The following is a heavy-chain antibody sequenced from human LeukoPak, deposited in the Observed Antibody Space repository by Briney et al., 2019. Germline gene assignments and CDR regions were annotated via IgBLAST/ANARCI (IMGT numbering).Heavy chain of an antibody. CDR1: GFSFSSYG. Sequence: GGSLRLSCAASGFSFSSYGMNWVRQAPGKGLEWVSGISGSGGSTYYADSVKGRFTISRDNSKNTLYLQMNSLRAEDTAVYYCAKGDYDSSGYYYYFDYWGQGTLVTVSS. CDR2: ISGSGGST. V-gene: IGHV3-23*01. J-gene: IGHJ4*02. CDR3: AKGDYDSSGYYYYFDY. D-gene: IGHD3-22*01.